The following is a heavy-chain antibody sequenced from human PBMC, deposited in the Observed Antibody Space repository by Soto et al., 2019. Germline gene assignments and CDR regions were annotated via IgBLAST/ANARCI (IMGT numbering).Heavy chain of an antibody. V-gene: IGHV4-59*08. Sequence: SETLSLTCTVSGGSISSYYWSWIRQPPGKGLEWIGYIYYSGSTNYNPSLKSRVTISVDTSKNQFSLKLSSVTAADTAVYYCARTSLAGLGSYLLDFDYWGQGTLVTVSS. CDR2: IYYSGST. CDR1: GGSISSYY. D-gene: IGHD3-10*01. J-gene: IGHJ4*02. CDR3: ARTSLAGLGSYLLDFDY.